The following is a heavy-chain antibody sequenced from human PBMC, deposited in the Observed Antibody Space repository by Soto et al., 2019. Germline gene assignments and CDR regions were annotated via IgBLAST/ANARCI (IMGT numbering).Heavy chain of an antibody. CDR2: SIPIFGTA. CDR3: ARGSMDDYGDYGGMDV. CDR1: GGTFSSYA. D-gene: IGHD4-17*01. Sequence: QVQLVQSGAEVKKPGSSVKVSCKASGGTFSSYAISWVRQAPGQGLEWMGGSIPIFGTANYAQKFKGRVTITADESTSTAYKELSSLRSEDTAVYYCARGSMDDYGDYGGMDVWGQGTTVTDSS. V-gene: IGHV1-69*01. J-gene: IGHJ6*02.